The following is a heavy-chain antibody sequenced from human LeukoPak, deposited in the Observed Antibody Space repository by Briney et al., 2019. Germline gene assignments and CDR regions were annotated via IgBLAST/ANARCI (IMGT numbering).Heavy chain of an antibody. J-gene: IGHJ4*02. CDR1: GGSISSGGYY. Sequence: SETLSLTCTVSGGSISSGGYYWSWIRQHPGKGLEWIGYIYYSGSTYYNPSLKSRVTISVDTSKNQFSLKLSSVTAADTAVYYCARASPTSIAVYYWGQGTLVTASS. CDR3: ARASPTSIAVYY. CDR2: IYYSGST. D-gene: IGHD6-19*01. V-gene: IGHV4-31*03.